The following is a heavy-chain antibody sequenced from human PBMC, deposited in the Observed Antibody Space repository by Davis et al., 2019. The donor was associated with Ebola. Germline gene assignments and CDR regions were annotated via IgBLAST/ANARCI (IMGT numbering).Heavy chain of an antibody. CDR1: GATFSSYA. D-gene: IGHD2-15*01. Sequence: SVKVSCKASGATFSSYAISWVRQAPGQGLEWMGGIIPIFGTANYAQKFQGRVTITADESTSTAYMELSSLRSEDTAVYYCAREGHCSGGSCYSYWGQGTLVTVSS. J-gene: IGHJ4*02. CDR2: IIPIFGTA. V-gene: IGHV1-69*13. CDR3: AREGHCSGGSCYSY.